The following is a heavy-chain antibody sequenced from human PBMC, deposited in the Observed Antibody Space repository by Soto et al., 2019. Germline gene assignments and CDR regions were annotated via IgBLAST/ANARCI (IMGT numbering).Heavy chain of an antibody. J-gene: IGHJ6*02. CDR3: ARDLSSCSSARCYSYYYGMDV. V-gene: IGHV3-23*01. D-gene: IGHD2-2*01. CDR2: TSDTGGRT. Sequence: EVQLLESGGGLVQPGGSLRLSCAASGFTFSTYAMSWVRQVPGKGLEWVATTSDTGGRTYYAASVKGRFTVSRDNAKNTLYLQMNSLRAEDTAVYYCARDLSSCSSARCYSYYYGMDVWGQGTTVTVSS. CDR1: GFTFSTYA.